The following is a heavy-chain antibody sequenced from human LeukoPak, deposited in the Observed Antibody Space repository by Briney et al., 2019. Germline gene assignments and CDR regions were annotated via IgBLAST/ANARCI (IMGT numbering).Heavy chain of an antibody. Sequence: GGSLRLSCAASGFTFSSYAMSWVRQAPGKGLEWVSAISGSGGSTYYADSVKGRFTISRDNAKNSLYLQMNSLRAEDTAVYYCASGGFGEPFAGDVFDTWDQGTKVTVSS. D-gene: IGHD3-10*01. CDR3: ASGGFGEPFAGDVFDT. V-gene: IGHV3-23*01. J-gene: IGHJ3*02. CDR1: GFTFSSYA. CDR2: ISGSGGST.